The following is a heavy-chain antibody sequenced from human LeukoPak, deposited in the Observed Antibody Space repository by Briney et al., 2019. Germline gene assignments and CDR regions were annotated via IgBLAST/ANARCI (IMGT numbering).Heavy chain of an antibody. D-gene: IGHD3-3*01. CDR2: IYHSGST. CDR3: ARGTYDFWTGGGYHYYYYMDV. J-gene: IGHJ6*03. Sequence: SETLSLTCTVSGYSISSGYYWGWIRQPPGKGLEWIGSIYHSGSTYYNPSLKSRVTISVDTSKNQFSLKLSSVTAADTAVYYCARGTYDFWTGGGYHYYYYMDVWGKGTTVTVSS. CDR1: GYSISSGYY. V-gene: IGHV4-38-2*02.